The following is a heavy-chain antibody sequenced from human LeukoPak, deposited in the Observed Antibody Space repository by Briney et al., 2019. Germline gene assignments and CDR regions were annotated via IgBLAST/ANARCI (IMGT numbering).Heavy chain of an antibody. CDR1: GFTFSSYS. D-gene: IGHD3-3*01. V-gene: IGHV3-21*04. CDR3: ARDLALRFLEWGLTHNWFDP. J-gene: IGHJ5*02. Sequence: SGGSLRLSCAASGFTFSSYSMNWVRQAPGKGLEWVSSISSSSSYIYYADSVKGRFTISRDNAKNSLYLQMNSLRAEDTAVYYCARDLALRFLEWGLTHNWFDPWGQGTLVTVSS. CDR2: ISSSSSYI.